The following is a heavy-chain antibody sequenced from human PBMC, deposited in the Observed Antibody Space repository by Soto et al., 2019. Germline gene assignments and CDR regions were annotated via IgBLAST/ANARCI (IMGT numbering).Heavy chain of an antibody. CDR3: ARDHSDGNYYYYGMDV. D-gene: IGHD2-15*01. CDR2: ISSSSSYI. V-gene: IGHV3-21*01. CDR1: GFTFSSYS. Sequence: EVQLVESGGGLVKPGGSLRLSCAASGFTFSSYSMNWVRQAPGKGLEWVSSISSSSSYIYYAYSVKGRFTISRDHAKNSLYLQMNSMRAEDTAVYYCARDHSDGNYYYYGMDVWGQGTTVTVSS. J-gene: IGHJ6*02.